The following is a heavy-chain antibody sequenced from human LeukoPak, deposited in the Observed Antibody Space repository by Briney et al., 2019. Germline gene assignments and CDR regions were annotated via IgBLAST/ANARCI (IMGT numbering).Heavy chain of an antibody. CDR2: IIPIFGTA. Sequence: ASVKVSCKASGGTFSSYAISWVRQAPGQGLEWMGGIIPIFGTANYAQKFQGGVTITADESTSTAYMELSSLRSEDTAVYYCARGEEQAYCGGDCYFTFDYWGQGTLVTVSS. CDR1: GGTFSSYA. J-gene: IGHJ4*02. D-gene: IGHD2-21*02. CDR3: ARGEEQAYCGGDCYFTFDY. V-gene: IGHV1-69*13.